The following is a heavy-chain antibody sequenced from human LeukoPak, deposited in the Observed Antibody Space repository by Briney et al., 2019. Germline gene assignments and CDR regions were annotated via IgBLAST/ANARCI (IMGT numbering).Heavy chain of an antibody. D-gene: IGHD2-15*01. CDR2: ISSRGTTI. CDR3: ASLGGLYCSGGNCYRDAFDI. Sequence: GGSLRLSCAASGFTFSSYEMNWVRQAPGKGLECVSYISSRGTTIYYADSVKGRFTISRDNAKNSLYLQMNSLRAEDTAVYYRASLGGLYCSGGNCYRDAFDIWGQGTMVTVSS. CDR1: GFTFSSYE. V-gene: IGHV3-48*03. J-gene: IGHJ3*02.